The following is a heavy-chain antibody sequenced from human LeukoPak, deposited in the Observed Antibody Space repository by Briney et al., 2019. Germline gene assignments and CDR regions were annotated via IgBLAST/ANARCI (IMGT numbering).Heavy chain of an antibody. Sequence: GGSLRPSCAASRFTFSGHWMHWVRQAPGKGLVWVSGISSDGSSTNYADSVKGRFTISRDNSKNTLYLQMNSLRAEDTAVYYCATYDIVVVVAERAFDYWGQGTLVTVSS. V-gene: IGHV3-74*01. CDR3: ATYDIVVVVAERAFDY. CDR1: RFTFSGHW. CDR2: ISSDGSST. J-gene: IGHJ4*02. D-gene: IGHD2-15*01.